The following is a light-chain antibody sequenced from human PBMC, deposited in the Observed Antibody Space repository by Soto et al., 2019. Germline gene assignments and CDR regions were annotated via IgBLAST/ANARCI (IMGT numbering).Light chain of an antibody. CDR3: SSYTSSSTSVV. J-gene: IGLJ2*01. CDR2: EVS. CDR1: SSDVGNYNY. V-gene: IGLV2-14*01. Sequence: QSVLTQPASVSGSPGQSITISCTGTSSDVGNYNYVSWYQHHPGKAPKLMIYEVSNQPSGVSNRFSGSKSGNTASLIISGLQAEDEADYYCSSYTSSSTSVVFGGGTKVTVL.